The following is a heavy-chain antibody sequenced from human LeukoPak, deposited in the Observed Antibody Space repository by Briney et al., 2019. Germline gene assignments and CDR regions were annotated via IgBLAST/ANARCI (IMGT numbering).Heavy chain of an antibody. V-gene: IGHV3-30*02. D-gene: IGHD5-12*01. CDR1: GFTFSSYG. CDR2: IRYDGSNK. J-gene: IGHJ6*03. CDR3: ASASGYDYYYYMDV. Sequence: GGSLRLSCAASGFTFSSYGMHWVRQAPGKGLEWVAFIRYDGSNKYYADSVKGRFTISRDNSKNTLYLQMNSLRAEDTALYYCASASGYDYYYYMDVWGKGTTVTISS.